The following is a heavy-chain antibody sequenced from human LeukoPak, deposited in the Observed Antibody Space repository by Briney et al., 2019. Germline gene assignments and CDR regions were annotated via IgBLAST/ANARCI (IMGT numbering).Heavy chain of an antibody. CDR1: GFTFSNYW. CDR3: ATYSSSNGREFQY. V-gene: IGHV3-7*01. Sequence: QPGGSLRLSCEGSGFTFSNYWMSWVRQAPGEGLEWVANIQQHGSETYYGDSVKGRFTISRDNAKNSLYLQMNSLRAEDTAVYYCATYSSSNGREFQYWGQGTLVTVSS. CDR2: IQQHGSET. J-gene: IGHJ1*01. D-gene: IGHD2-2*01.